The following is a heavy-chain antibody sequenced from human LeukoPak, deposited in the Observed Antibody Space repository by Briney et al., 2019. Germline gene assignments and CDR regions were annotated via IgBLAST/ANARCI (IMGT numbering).Heavy chain of an antibody. V-gene: IGHV1-3*01. CDR3: ARDGGRSSQWLVYTTPYYFDY. J-gene: IGHJ4*02. CDR1: GYTFASYA. D-gene: IGHD6-19*01. CDR2: INAGNGNT. Sequence: ASVKVSCKASGYTFASYAMHWVRQAPGQRLEWMGWINAGNGNTKYSQKFQGRVTITRDTSASTAYMELSSLRSEDTAVYYCARDGGRSSQWLVYTTPYYFDYWGQGTLVTVSS.